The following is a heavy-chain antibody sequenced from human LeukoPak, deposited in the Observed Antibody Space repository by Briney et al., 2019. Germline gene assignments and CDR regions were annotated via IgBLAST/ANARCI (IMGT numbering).Heavy chain of an antibody. J-gene: IGHJ4*02. Sequence: SVKVSCKASGGTFSSYAISWVRQAPGQGLEWMGRIIPIFGTANYAQKFQGRVTITTDESTSTAYMELSSLRSEDTAVYYCASGIAAALAFVYCGQGTLVTVSS. D-gene: IGHD6-13*01. CDR1: GGTFSSYA. V-gene: IGHV1-69*05. CDR2: IIPIFGTA. CDR3: ASGIAAALAFVY.